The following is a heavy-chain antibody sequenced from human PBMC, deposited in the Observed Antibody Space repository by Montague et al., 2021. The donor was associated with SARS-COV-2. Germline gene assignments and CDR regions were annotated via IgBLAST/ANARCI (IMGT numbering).Heavy chain of an antibody. V-gene: IGHV4-34*01. D-gene: IGHD2-2*01. CDR1: GGSFSGYY. CDR2: ISHSGST. J-gene: IGHJ6*02. CDR3: ASFAYRLLFVAAYYGVDV. Sequence: SETLSLTCAVYGGSFSGYYWSWIRQPPGKGLEWIGEISHSGSTNYNPSLKSRVTISIDTSKNQFSLKLSSVTAADTAVYYCASFAYRLLFVAAYYGVDVWGQETAVTVSS.